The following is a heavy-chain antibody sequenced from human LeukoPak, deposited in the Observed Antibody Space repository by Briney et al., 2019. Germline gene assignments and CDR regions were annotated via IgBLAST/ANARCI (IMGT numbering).Heavy chain of an antibody. Sequence: GASVKVSCKTSGYTFTTYGFSWVRQAPGQGLEWMGWISAYNGNTNYAQKFQGRVTMTTDTSTSTAYMELRSLRSDDTAVYYCARALLWFGDPDYWGRGTLVTVSS. V-gene: IGHV1-18*01. CDR3: ARALLWFGDPDY. CDR2: ISAYNGNT. CDR1: GYTFTTYG. D-gene: IGHD3-10*01. J-gene: IGHJ4*02.